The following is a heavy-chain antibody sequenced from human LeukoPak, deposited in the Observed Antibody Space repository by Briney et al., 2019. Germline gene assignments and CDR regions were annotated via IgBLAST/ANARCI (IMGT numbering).Heavy chain of an antibody. V-gene: IGHV4-59*08. Sequence: SETLSLTCTVSGGSISSLYWSWIRQPPGKGLEWIRYIYNSESTNYSPSLKSGVTISVDTSKNQFSLMLTSVTASDTAMYYCARHCSGGTCPLSFDAFDIWGQGTMVTVSS. CDR2: IYNSEST. D-gene: IGHD2-15*01. J-gene: IGHJ3*02. CDR3: ARHCSGGTCPLSFDAFDI. CDR1: GGSISSLY.